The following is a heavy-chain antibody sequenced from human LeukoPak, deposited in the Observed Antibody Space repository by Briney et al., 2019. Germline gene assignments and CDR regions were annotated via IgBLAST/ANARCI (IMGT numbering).Heavy chain of an antibody. D-gene: IGHD3-9*01. Sequence: PGGSLRLSCAASGFTFNAMHWVRQAPGKGLEWVSSISSSSSYIYYADSVKGRFTISRDNAKNSLYLQMNSLRAEDTAVYYCARDYDILTGYLGGWGQGTLVTVSS. V-gene: IGHV3-21*01. J-gene: IGHJ4*02. CDR3: ARDYDILTGYLGG. CDR1: GFTFNA. CDR2: ISSSSSYI.